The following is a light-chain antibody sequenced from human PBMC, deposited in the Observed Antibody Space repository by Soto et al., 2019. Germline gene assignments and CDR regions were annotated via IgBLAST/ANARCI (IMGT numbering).Light chain of an antibody. Sequence: IVWTQSPCTLSLSPGEGATLPCRATQSISDTLAWYQQKPGQAPRLLIHGASTRAPGFPARFSGSGSGTDFTLTISSLKYEDFAVYYCQQYDNWPWTFGQGTKVEIK. J-gene: IGKJ1*01. CDR1: QSISDT. CDR3: QQYDNWPWT. V-gene: IGKV3-15*01. CDR2: GAS.